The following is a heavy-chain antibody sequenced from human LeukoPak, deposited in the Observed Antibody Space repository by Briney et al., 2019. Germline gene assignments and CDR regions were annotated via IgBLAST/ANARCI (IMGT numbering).Heavy chain of an antibody. J-gene: IGHJ4*02. CDR3: VQGGYDSSGYPRLDY. D-gene: IGHD3-22*01. Sequence: SVKVSCKASGGTFSSYAISWVRQAPGQGLEWMGGIIPIFGTANYAQKFQGRVTITADESTSPAYMELSSLRSEDTAVYYCVQGGYDSSGYPRLDYWGQGTLVTVSS. V-gene: IGHV1-69*13. CDR2: IIPIFGTA. CDR1: GGTFSSYA.